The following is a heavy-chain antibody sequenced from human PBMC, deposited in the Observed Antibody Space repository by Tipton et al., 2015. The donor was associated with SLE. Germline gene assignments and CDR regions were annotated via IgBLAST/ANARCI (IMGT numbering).Heavy chain of an antibody. Sequence: SLRLSCTASGFNFSSYSMNWIRQAPGKGLEWVSSISSKGSYIYYADSVKGRFTISRDNAQNSLYLQMTSLEAEDTAVYYCATRQGSGWYQSFDYWGQGSLVTVSS. CDR2: ISSKGSYI. D-gene: IGHD6-19*01. CDR3: ATRQGSGWYQSFDY. CDR1: GFNFSSYS. V-gene: IGHV3-21*03. J-gene: IGHJ4*02.